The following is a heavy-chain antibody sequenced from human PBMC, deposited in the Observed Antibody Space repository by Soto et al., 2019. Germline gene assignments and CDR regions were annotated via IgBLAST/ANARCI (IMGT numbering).Heavy chain of an antibody. Sequence: QVHLQESGPGLVKPSETLSLTCTVSGGSISSSDYYWGWVRQPPGKGLEYMGSISNGVNTYYNPSLKSRLTISIDTSKNQFSLSLRSVTAADTAVYYCATSSVSRLLNHWYFDLWGRGTLVTVSS. CDR1: GGSISSSDYY. CDR3: ATSSVSRLLNHWYFDL. CDR2: ISNGVNT. J-gene: IGHJ2*01. V-gene: IGHV4-39*01. D-gene: IGHD2-8*01.